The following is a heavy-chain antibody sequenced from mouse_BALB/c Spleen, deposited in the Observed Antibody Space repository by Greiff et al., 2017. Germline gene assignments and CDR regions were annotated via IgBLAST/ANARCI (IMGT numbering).Heavy chain of an antibody. CDR3: ARQSRDYDGGFAY. CDR2: IWSDGST. V-gene: IGHV2-6-2*01. D-gene: IGHD2-4*01. CDR1: GFSFTSYG. J-gene: IGHJ3*01. Sequence: VQLQESGPDLVAPSQSLSITCTVSGFSFTSYGVHWVRQPPGKGLEWLVVIWSDGSTTYNSALKSRLSISKDNSKSQVFLKMNSLQTDDTAMYYCARQSRDYDGGFAYWGQGTLVTVSA.